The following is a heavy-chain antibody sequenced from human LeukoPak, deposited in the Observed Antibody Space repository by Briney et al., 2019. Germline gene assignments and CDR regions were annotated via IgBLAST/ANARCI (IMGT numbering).Heavy chain of an antibody. V-gene: IGHV1-69*01. J-gene: IGHJ3*02. CDR1: GGTFSSYA. D-gene: IGHD1-1*01. CDR3: AREGSGTTGSDAFDI. CDR2: IIPIFGTA. Sequence: SVKVSCEASGGTFSSYAISWVRQAPGQGLEWMGGIIPIFGTANYAQKFQGRVTITADESTSTAYMELSSLRSEDTAVYYCAREGSGTTGSDAFDIWGQGTMVTVSS.